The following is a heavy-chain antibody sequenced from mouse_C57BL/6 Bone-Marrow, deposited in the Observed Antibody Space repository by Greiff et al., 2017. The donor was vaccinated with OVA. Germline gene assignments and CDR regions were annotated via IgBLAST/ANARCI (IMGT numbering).Heavy chain of an antibody. J-gene: IGHJ4*01. Sequence: VQLKESGAELVRPGTSVKVSCKASGYAFTNYLIEWVKQRPGQGLEWIGVINPGSGGTNYNEKFKGKATLTADKSSSTAYMQLSSLTSEDSAVYFCASGAMDYWGQGTSVTVSS. CDR2: INPGSGGT. CDR3: ASGAMDY. CDR1: GYAFTNYL. V-gene: IGHV1-54*01.